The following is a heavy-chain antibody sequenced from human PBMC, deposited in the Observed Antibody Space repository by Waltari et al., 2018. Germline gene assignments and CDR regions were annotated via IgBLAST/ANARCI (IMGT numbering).Heavy chain of an antibody. CDR1: GYNFTSYD. CDR2: RNPNRGNT. Sequence: QVQLVQSGAEVKKPGASVKVSCKASGYNFTSYDINWVRQATGQGLEWMGWRNPNRGNTGYAQKFQCRVTITRNTSISTAYLERGSRRSEDTAVYYCARAPSRRYGVSYYYMDVWGKGTTVTVSS. D-gene: IGHD4-17*01. V-gene: IGHV1-8*03. CDR3: ARAPSRRYGVSYYYMDV. J-gene: IGHJ6*03.